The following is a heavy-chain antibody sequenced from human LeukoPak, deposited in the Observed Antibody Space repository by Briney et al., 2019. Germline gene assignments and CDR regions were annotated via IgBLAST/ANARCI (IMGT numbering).Heavy chain of an antibody. CDR3: ARYSGTYSYFDS. V-gene: IGHV4-61*02. Sequence: SEAVSLTRTGSGCSNRPYNHYWSWIRRPAGKRLEWIGRIYGTGRTDYNPSLKSRVTMSVDRSKSQFSLTLTSVTAADTAVYYCARYSGTYSYFDSWGQGTLVTVSS. D-gene: IGHD1-26*01. J-gene: IGHJ4*02. CDR2: IYGTGRT. CDR1: GCSNRPYNHY.